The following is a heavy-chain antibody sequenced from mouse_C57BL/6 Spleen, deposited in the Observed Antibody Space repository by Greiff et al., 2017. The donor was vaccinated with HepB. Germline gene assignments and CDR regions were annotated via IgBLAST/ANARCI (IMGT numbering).Heavy chain of an antibody. CDR2: INPNNGGT. J-gene: IGHJ4*01. CDR1: GYTFTDYY. Sequence: EVQLQQSGPELVKPGASVKISCKASGYTFTDYYMNWVKQSHGKSLEWIGDINPNNGGTSYNQKFKGKATLTVDKSSSTAYMELRSLTSEDSAVYYCASRGLLYAMDYWGQGTSVTVSS. CDR3: ASRGLLYAMDY. D-gene: IGHD2-10*01. V-gene: IGHV1-26*01.